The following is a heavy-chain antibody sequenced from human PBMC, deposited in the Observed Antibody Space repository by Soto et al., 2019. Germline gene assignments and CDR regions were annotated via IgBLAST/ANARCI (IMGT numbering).Heavy chain of an antibody. Sequence: EVQLVESGGGLVQPGGSLRLSCAASGFTFSSYWMSWVRQAPGKGLEWVANIKQEGSEKYYVDSVKGRFTISRDNAKNSLFLQMNSLRAEDTDVYYCARVLTGALDYWGQGTLVTVSS. D-gene: IGHD3-9*01. CDR1: GFTFSSYW. V-gene: IGHV3-7*01. CDR3: ARVLTGALDY. J-gene: IGHJ4*02. CDR2: IKQEGSEK.